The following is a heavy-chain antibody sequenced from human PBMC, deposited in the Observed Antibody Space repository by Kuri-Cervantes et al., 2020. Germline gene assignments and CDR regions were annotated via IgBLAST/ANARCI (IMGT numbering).Heavy chain of an antibody. J-gene: IGHJ4*02. Sequence: GESLKISCAASGFTFSSYGMHWVRQAPGKGLEWVAVISYDGSNKYYADSVKGRFTISRDNSKNTLYLQMNSLKTEDTAVYYCTTDQYYYGSGSSDYWGQGTLVTVSS. D-gene: IGHD3-10*01. CDR2: ISYDGSNK. V-gene: IGHV3-30*03. CDR1: GFTFSSYG. CDR3: TTDQYYYGSGSSDY.